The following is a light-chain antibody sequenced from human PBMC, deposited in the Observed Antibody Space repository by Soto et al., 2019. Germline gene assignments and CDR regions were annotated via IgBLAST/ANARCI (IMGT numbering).Light chain of an antibody. CDR1: SSDVGGYNY. Sequence: QSALTQPPSASGSPGQSVTISCTGTSSDVGGYNYVSWYQQHPGKAPKLMIYEVSKRPSGVPDRFSGSKSGNTASLTVSGLQAEDEADYYCAAWDDRLSVWLFGGGTKVTVL. CDR2: EVS. J-gene: IGLJ3*02. V-gene: IGLV2-8*01. CDR3: AAWDDRLSVWL.